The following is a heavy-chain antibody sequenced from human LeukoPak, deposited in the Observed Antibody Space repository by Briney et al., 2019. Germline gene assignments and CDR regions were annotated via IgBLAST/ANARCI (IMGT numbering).Heavy chain of an antibody. V-gene: IGHV3-23*01. CDR2: ISGSGGST. CDR1: GFTFSSYA. J-gene: IGHJ4*02. Sequence: GGSLRLSCAASGFTFSSYAMSWVRQAPGKGLEWVSAISGSGGSTYYPDSVKGRFTISRDNAKNSLYLQMNSLRAEDTAVYYCARDLSGPRDWGQGTLVTVSS. CDR3: ARDLSGPRD. D-gene: IGHD1-26*01.